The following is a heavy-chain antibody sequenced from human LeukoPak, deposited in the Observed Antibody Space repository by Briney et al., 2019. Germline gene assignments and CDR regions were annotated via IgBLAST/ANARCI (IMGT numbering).Heavy chain of an antibody. CDR1: GFTFNTYY. V-gene: IGHV3-7*01. J-gene: IGHJ4*02. CDR2: IKQDGSEN. D-gene: IGHD2-2*01. Sequence: GGSLRLSCAASGFTFNTYYMTWVRQAPGKGLEWVAGIKQDGSENYYMDSVKGRFTISRDNSRNSLYLQMNSLRAEDTAVYFCARERCCTSATCYVGVPFDSWGQGTLVTVSS. CDR3: ARERCCTSATCYVGVPFDS.